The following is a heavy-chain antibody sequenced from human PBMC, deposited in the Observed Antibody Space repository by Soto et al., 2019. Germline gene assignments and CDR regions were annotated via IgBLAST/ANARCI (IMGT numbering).Heavy chain of an antibody. D-gene: IGHD3-3*01. V-gene: IGHV1-18*01. Sequence: ASVKVSCKASGYTFTSYGISWVRQAPGQGLEWMGWISAYNGKTNYAQKLQGRVNMTTDTSTSTAYMELRSLRSDDTAVYYCARGSAPYYDFWSGPEAEYYYYMDVWGKGTTVTVSS. J-gene: IGHJ6*03. CDR2: ISAYNGKT. CDR3: ARGSAPYYDFWSGPEAEYYYYMDV. CDR1: GYTFTSYG.